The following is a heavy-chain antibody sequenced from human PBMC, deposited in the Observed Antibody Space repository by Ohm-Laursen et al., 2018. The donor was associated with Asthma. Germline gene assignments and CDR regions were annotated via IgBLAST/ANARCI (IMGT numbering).Heavy chain of an antibody. CDR2: VDPEDGET. V-gene: IGHV1-69-2*01. Sequence: ASVKVSCKASGYTFTDYYMHWVQQAPGKGLEWMGLVDPEDGETIYAEKFQGRVTITADTSTDTAYMELSSLRSEDTAVYYCATIGITGTQRAFDIWGQGTMVTVSS. CDR1: GYTFTDYY. D-gene: IGHD1-20*01. CDR3: ATIGITGTQRAFDI. J-gene: IGHJ3*02.